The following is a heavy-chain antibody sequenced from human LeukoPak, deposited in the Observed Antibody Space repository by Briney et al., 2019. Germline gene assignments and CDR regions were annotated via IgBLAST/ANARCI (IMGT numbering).Heavy chain of an antibody. V-gene: IGHV3-21*01. CDR2: ISSSSSYI. CDR3: ARDKMSATVATPNLGVDY. D-gene: IGHD4-23*01. CDR1: GFTFSSYS. Sequence: GGSLRLSCAASGFTFSSYSMNWVRQAPGKGLEWVSSISSSSSYIYYADSVKGRFTISRDNAKNSLYLQMNSLRAEDTAVYYCARDKMSATVATPNLGVDYWGQGTLVNVSS. J-gene: IGHJ4*02.